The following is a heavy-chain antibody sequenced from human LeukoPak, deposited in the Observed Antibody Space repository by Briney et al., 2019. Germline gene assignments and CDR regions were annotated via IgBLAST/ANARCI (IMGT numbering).Heavy chain of an antibody. CDR3: TRDYDIL. J-gene: IGHJ4*02. V-gene: IGHV3-74*01. CDR2: IDSDGSST. CDR1: VFTFNTYW. D-gene: IGHD3-9*01. Sequence: VGSLRLSCAASVFTFNTYWMHWVRQAPGKGLVWVSRIDSDGSSTSYADSVKGRFTISRDDAKNTLYLQMNSLRAEDTAMYYCTRDYDILGGQGTLVTVSS.